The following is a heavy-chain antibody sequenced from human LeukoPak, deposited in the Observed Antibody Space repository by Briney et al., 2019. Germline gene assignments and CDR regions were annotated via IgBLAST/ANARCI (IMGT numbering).Heavy chain of an antibody. CDR1: GYRFTTDY. CDR2: IYPDDSET. D-gene: IGHD3-10*01. V-gene: IGHV5-51*01. J-gene: IGHJ3*02. CDR3: ARQAYGCHYDAFDI. Sequence: GESLKISCKASGYRFTTDYIGWVRQMPGKGLEWMGIIYPDDSETNYSPSFQGQVSMSVDKSITTAYLQWSSLKASDTAVYYCARQAYGCHYDAFDIWGQGTMVTVSS.